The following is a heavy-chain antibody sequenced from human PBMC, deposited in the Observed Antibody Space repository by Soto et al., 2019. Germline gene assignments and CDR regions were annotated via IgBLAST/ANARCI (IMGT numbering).Heavy chain of an antibody. D-gene: IGHD2-2*01. Sequence: ASVKVSCKASGYTFTGYYIHWVREAPGQGLEWMGWINPQTGGTSYAQKFQGRVTLSRDTSINTAYSEVSRLRFDDAAVYFCARERYQVISDGMDVWGQGTTVTVSS. J-gene: IGHJ6*02. CDR1: GYTFTGYY. CDR3: ARERYQVISDGMDV. CDR2: INPQTGGT. V-gene: IGHV1-2*02.